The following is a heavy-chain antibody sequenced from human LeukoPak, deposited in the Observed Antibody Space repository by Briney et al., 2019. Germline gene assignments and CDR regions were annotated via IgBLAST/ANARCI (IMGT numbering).Heavy chain of an antibody. CDR2: ISWNSGKI. CDR3: AKDIGSEFGDLLYPNAFDH. CDR1: GFNFVDYA. V-gene: IGHV3-9*03. D-gene: IGHD3-10*01. Sequence: PPGGSLRLSRAASGFNFVDYAMPWVRQVPGKGLEWVSGISWNSGKIVYADSVKGRFTISRDNAKNSLYLQMNSLRPEDLALYYCAKDIGSEFGDLLYPNAFDHWGQGTTVTVSS. J-gene: IGHJ3*01.